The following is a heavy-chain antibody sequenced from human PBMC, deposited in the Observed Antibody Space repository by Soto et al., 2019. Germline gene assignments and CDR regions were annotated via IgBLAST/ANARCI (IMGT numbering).Heavy chain of an antibody. V-gene: IGHV3-11*01. CDR3: ARVGDMAYKD. CDR1: GFTFSDHY. CDR2: ISSSGTTI. J-gene: IGHJ4*02. Sequence: QVQLVESGGGLVKPGGSLRLSCAASGFTFSDHYMTWIRQAPGKGLEWLSYISSSGTTIYYAESVRGRFTISRDNAKNSLYLQMNSLRVEDSAVYDCARVGDMAYKDWGQGTLVTVSP. D-gene: IGHD3-3*01.